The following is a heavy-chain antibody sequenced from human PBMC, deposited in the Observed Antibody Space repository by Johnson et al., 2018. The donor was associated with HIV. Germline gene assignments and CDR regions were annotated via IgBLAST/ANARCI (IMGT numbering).Heavy chain of an antibody. V-gene: IGHV3-30*02. Sequence: QMMLVESGGGLVQPGRSLKLSCAASGFTFSSYGMHWVRQAPGKGLEWVAFIRYDGSNKYYADSVKGRFTISRDNSKNTLYLQMNSLRAEDTAVYYCARSMTTVTVAFDIWGQGTMVTVSS. CDR3: ARSMTTVTVAFDI. D-gene: IGHD4-17*01. J-gene: IGHJ3*02. CDR1: GFTFSSYG. CDR2: IRYDGSNK.